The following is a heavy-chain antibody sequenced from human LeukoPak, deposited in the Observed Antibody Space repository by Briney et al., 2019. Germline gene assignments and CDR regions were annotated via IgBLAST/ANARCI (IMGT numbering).Heavy chain of an antibody. CDR2: ISSSSSTI. V-gene: IGHV3-48*04. CDR1: GFTFSSYS. Sequence: GGSLRLSCAASGFTFSSYSMNWVRPAPGKGLEWGSYISSSSSTIYYADSVKGRFTISRDNAKNSLYLQMNSLRAEDTAVYYCAREPYYYGSGSFDYWGQGTLVTVSS. D-gene: IGHD3-10*01. CDR3: AREPYYYGSGSFDY. J-gene: IGHJ4*02.